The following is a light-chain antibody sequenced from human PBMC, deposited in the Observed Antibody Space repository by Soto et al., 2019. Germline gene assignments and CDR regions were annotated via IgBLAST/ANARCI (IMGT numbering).Light chain of an antibody. Sequence: DIQMTQSPSSLSASVGDRVTITCQASQDISNYLNWYQQKPGKAPQLLIYDASNLETGVTSRLSGSGSGTDFTFTISSMQPEDIATYYCQQYDNLPLYTFGQGTKLEIK. CDR3: QQYDNLPLYT. V-gene: IGKV1-33*01. J-gene: IGKJ2*01. CDR1: QDISNY. CDR2: DAS.